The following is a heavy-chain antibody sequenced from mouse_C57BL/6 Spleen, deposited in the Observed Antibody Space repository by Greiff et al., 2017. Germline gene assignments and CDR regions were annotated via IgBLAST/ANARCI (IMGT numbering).Heavy chain of an antibody. CDR2: IDPSDSET. Sequence: VKLLQPGAELVRPGSSVKLSCKASGYTFTSYWMHWVKQRPIQSLEWIGNIDPSDSETHYNQKFKDKVTLTVDKSSSTDYLQLSRLTSGDSAVYYYAREGGYYAMDYWGQGTSVTVSA. J-gene: IGHJ4*01. CDR1: GYTFTSYW. V-gene: IGHV1-52*01. CDR3: AREGGYYAMDY. D-gene: IGHD1-1*02.